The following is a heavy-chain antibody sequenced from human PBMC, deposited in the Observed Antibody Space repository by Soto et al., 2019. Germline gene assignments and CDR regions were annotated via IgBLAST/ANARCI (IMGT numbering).Heavy chain of an antibody. CDR3: ARSDYGGNSVFDY. CDR1: GGSISSGGYS. D-gene: IGHD4-17*01. CDR2: IYHSGST. V-gene: IGHV4-30-2*01. J-gene: IGHJ4*02. Sequence: PSETLSLTCAVSGGSISSGGYSWSWIRQPPGKGLEWIGYIYHSGSTYYNPSLKSRVTISVDRSKNQFSLKLSSVTAADTAVYYCARSDYGGNSVFDYWGQGTLVTVS.